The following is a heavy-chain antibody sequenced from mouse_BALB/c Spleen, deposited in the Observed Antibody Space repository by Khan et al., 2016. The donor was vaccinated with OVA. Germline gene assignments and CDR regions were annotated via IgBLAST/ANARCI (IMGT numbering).Heavy chain of an antibody. D-gene: IGHD1-3*01. CDR1: GFSLTSYG. CDR3: AREFGISHYAMGY. V-gene: IGHV2-9*02. Sequence: QVQLKESGPGLVAPSQSLSITCTVSGFSLTSYGVHWVRQPPGEGLEWLGVIWAGGSTNYNSAPMSRLSISKDNSKSQVFLKIYSLQTDDTAMYXSAREFGISHYAMGYWGQGTSVTVSS. CDR2: IWAGGST. J-gene: IGHJ4*01.